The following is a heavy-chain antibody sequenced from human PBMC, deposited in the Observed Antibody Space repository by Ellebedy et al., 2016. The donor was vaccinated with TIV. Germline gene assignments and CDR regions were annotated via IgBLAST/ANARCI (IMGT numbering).Heavy chain of an antibody. CDR2: INHSGST. CDR3: ARDLGGNSDSALRY. V-gene: IGHV4-34*01. J-gene: IGHJ4*02. D-gene: IGHD4-23*01. CDR1: GGSFSGYY. Sequence: GSLRLSXAVYGGSFSGYYWSWIRQPPGRGLEWIGEINHSGSTNYNPSLKSRVTISVDTSKNQFSLKLSSVTAADTAVYYCARDLGGNSDSALRYWGQGTLVTVSS.